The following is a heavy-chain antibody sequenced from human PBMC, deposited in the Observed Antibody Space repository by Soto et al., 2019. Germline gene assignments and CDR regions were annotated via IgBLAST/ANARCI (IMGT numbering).Heavy chain of an antibody. CDR3: ARVFDDSSGLPGDY. D-gene: IGHD3-22*01. CDR2: IWYDGSNK. CDR1: GFTFSSYG. Sequence: QVQLVESGGGVVQPGRSLRLSCAASGFTFSSYGMHWVRQAPGKGLEWVAVIWYDGSNKYYADSVKGRFTISRDNSKNTLYLQMNSLRAEDTAVYYYARVFDDSSGLPGDYWGQGTLVTVSS. J-gene: IGHJ4*02. V-gene: IGHV3-33*01.